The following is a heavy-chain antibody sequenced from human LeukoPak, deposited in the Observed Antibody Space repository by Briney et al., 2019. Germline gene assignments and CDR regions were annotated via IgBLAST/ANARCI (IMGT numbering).Heavy chain of an antibody. D-gene: IGHD3-22*01. Sequence: GGSLRLSCAASGFTFSDYSMNWVRQAPGKGLEWVANIKHDGSETYYADFVKGRFTISRDNAKNSLYLQMNSLSVEDTAVYYCATYSSLNRREFQYWGQGTLVTVSS. CDR1: GFTFSDYS. CDR3: ATYSSLNRREFQY. V-gene: IGHV3-7*01. CDR2: IKHDGSET. J-gene: IGHJ1*01.